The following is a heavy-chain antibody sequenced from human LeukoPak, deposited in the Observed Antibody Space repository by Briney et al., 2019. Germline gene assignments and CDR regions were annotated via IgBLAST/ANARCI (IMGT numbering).Heavy chain of an antibody. CDR1: GYAFSDYY. V-gene: IGHV1-46*01. CDR2: INPSGGST. Sequence: ASVKVSCKASGYAFSDYYIHWVRQAPGQGLEWMGIINPSGGSTSYAQKFQGRVTMTRDTSTSTVYMELSSLRSEDTAVYYCARDVYYYGSGSYYKPLGYWGQGTLVTVSS. J-gene: IGHJ4*02. D-gene: IGHD3-10*01. CDR3: ARDVYYYGSGSYYKPLGY.